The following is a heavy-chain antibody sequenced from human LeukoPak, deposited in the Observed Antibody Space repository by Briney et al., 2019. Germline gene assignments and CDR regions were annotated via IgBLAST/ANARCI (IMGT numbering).Heavy chain of an antibody. CDR1: GYTFTGYY. D-gene: IGHD2-2*02. Sequence: ASVKVSCKASGYTFTGYYMHWVRQAPGQGLEWMGWINPNSGGTSYAQKFQGRVTMTRDTSISTAYMELSRLRSDDTAVYYCARVGRYCSSTCCYIAYWGQGTLVTVSS. V-gene: IGHV1-2*02. CDR3: ARVGRYCSSTCCYIAY. CDR2: INPNSGGT. J-gene: IGHJ4*02.